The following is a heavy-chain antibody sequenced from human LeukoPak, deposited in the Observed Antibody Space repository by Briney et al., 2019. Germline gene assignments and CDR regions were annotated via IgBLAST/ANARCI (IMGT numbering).Heavy chain of an antibody. Sequence: PGGSLRLSCAASGFTFSSYDMHWVRLPTGKGLEWVSFIGLGGDASYAGSVKGRFTISRANARNSLYLQMNNLTIGDTAVYFCVREKRTANALGVWGHGTMVIVSS. J-gene: IGHJ3*01. V-gene: IGHV3-13*01. CDR1: GFTFSSYD. CDR2: IGLGGDA. CDR3: VREKRTANALGV.